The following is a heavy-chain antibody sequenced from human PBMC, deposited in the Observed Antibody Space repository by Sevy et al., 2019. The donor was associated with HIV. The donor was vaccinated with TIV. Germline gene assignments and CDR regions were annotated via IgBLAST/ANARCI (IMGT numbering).Heavy chain of an antibody. Sequence: GGSLRLSCEASGFRFSQYGMHWVRQTPGKGLEWVAFIWYDGSNQYYPDSVKDRFTISRDNSKNTLYLQMNSLRAEDTAVYFWARDRCTNGVCYTQFDYWGQGTLVTVSS. J-gene: IGHJ4*02. CDR1: GFRFSQYG. D-gene: IGHD2-8*01. V-gene: IGHV3-33*01. CDR3: ARDRCTNGVCYTQFDY. CDR2: IWYDGSNQ.